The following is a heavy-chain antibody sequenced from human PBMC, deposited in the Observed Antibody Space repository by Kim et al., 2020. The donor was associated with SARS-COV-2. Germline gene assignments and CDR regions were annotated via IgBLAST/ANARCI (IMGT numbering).Heavy chain of an antibody. CDR3: ARDYGDLYYYYGMDV. Sequence: GGSLRLSCAASGFTFSSYSMNWVRQAPGKGLEWVSYISSSSSTIYYADSVKGRFTISRDNAKNSLYLQMNSLRDEDTAVYYCARDYGDLYYYYGMDVWGQGTTVTVSS. J-gene: IGHJ6*02. V-gene: IGHV3-48*02. D-gene: IGHD4-17*01. CDR1: GFTFSSYS. CDR2: ISSSSSTI.